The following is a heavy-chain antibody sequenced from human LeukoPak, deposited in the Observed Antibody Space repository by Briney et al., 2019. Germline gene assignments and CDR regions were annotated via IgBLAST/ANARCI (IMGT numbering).Heavy chain of an antibody. J-gene: IGHJ4*02. D-gene: IGHD3-22*01. V-gene: IGHV3-15*01. CDR1: GFTFTNAW. CDR2: IKSKTDGGTT. CDR3: TAQEPGEYYDNGGYYYFLY. Sequence: GGSLRLSCAASGFTFTNAWMSWVRQAPGKGLEWVGRIKSKTDGGTTDYAAPVKGRFTISRDDSKNTLYLQMNSLKTEDTAVYYCTAQEPGEYYDNGGYYYFLYWGQGTLVTVSS.